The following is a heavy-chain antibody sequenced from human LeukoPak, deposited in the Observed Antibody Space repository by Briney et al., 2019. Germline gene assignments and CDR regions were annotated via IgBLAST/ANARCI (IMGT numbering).Heavy chain of an antibody. Sequence: PSETLSLTCAVYGGSFSGYYWSWIRQPPGKGLEWIGEINHSGSTNYNPSLKSRVTISVDTSKNQFSLKLSSVTAADTAVYYCARGFRYSSSWFAFDYWGQGTLVTVSS. J-gene: IGHJ4*02. D-gene: IGHD6-13*01. V-gene: IGHV4-34*01. CDR2: INHSGST. CDR3: ARGFRYSSSWFAFDY. CDR1: GGSFSGYY.